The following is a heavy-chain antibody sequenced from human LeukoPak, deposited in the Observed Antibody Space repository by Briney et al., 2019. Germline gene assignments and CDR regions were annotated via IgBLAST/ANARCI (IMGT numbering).Heavy chain of an antibody. CDR3: ARDFLYRGSYSIQYYFDY. Sequence: PGGSLRLSCAASGFTFSTYWMSWVRQAPGKGLEWVANIKQDGSEKYYVDSVKGRFTISRDNAKNSLYLQMNSLRAEDTAVYYCARDFLYRGSYSIQYYFDYWGQGTLVTVSS. CDR1: GFTFSTYW. V-gene: IGHV3-7*01. D-gene: IGHD1-26*01. CDR2: IKQDGSEK. J-gene: IGHJ4*02.